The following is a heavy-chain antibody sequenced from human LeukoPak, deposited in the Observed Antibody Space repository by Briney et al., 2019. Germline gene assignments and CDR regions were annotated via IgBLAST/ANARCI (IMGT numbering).Heavy chain of an antibody. Sequence: GGSLRLSCAASGFTFSSYGMSWARQAPGKGLEWISHISSTGTSIYYADSVKGRFTISRDNAKNSLHLQMNSLTAEDTAVYYCAGGSGSFDCWGQGTLVTVSS. D-gene: IGHD3-10*01. J-gene: IGHJ4*02. CDR2: ISSTGTSI. CDR1: GFTFSSYG. V-gene: IGHV3-48*01. CDR3: AGGSGSFDC.